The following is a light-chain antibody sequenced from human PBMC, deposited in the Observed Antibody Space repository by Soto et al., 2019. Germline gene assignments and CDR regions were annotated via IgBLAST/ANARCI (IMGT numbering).Light chain of an antibody. Sequence: DIVLTQSPGTLSLSPGERATLSCRASQSVSDNHLAWYQQKPGQAPRLLIYRASRRATDIPDRFSGSGSGTEFSLTISRLEPEDFAVYYCHQYNNWPYTFGQGTKLEIK. CDR1: QSVSDNH. V-gene: IGKV3-20*01. J-gene: IGKJ2*01. CDR2: RAS. CDR3: HQYNNWPYT.